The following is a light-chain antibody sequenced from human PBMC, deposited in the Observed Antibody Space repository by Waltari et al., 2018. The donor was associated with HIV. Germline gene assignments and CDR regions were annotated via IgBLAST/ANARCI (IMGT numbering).Light chain of an antibody. J-gene: IGKJ1*01. CDR2: AAS. CDR3: QQSSSTPPT. V-gene: IGKV1-39*01. Sequence: DIQMTQSPPSLSASVGDRVNITCRASRFIGNHLNWYQQKSGKAPKLLIHAASSLQSGVPSGFSGSGSGTDFTLTISSLQAEDFATYYCQQSSSTPPTFGQGTKVDIK. CDR1: RFIGNH.